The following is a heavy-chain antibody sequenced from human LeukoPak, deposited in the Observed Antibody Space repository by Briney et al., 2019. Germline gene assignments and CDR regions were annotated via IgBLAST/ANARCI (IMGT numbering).Heavy chain of an antibody. J-gene: IGHJ6*03. D-gene: IGHD3-9*01. Sequence: HSGGSLRLSCAASGFTFSSYGMSWVRQAPGKVLEWVSAISGSGGSTYYADSVNGRFTISRDNSKNTLYLQMNSLRAEDTAVYCCAKDGEVDFDWPPYYYYYYMDVWGKGTTVTISS. CDR2: ISGSGGST. CDR1: GFTFSSYG. V-gene: IGHV3-23*01. CDR3: AKDGEVDFDWPPYYYYYYMDV.